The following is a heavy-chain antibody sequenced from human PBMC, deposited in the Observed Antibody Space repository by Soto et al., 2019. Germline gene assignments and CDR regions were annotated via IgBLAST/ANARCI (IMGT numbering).Heavy chain of an antibody. J-gene: IGHJ4*02. D-gene: IGHD2-21*01. CDR2: ILHGETP. CDR1: GFTFSTYA. Sequence: GGSPRLSCAASGFTFSTYAMTWVRRAPGRGLEWVSTILHGETPFYTDSVKGRFTISRDNVRGTLYLQMNGLRVEDAALYYCAKDLFPTSGQRFFFESWGQGSLVTVS. V-gene: IGHV3-23*01. CDR3: AKDLFPTSGQRFFFES.